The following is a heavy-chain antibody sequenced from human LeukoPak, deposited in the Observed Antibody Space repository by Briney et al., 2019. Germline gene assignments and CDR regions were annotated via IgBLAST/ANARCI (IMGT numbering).Heavy chain of an antibody. D-gene: IGHD3-22*01. CDR2: IYHSGST. J-gene: IGHJ3*02. CDR1: GYSISSGYY. V-gene: IGHV4-38-2*02. Sequence: SETLSLTCTVSGYSISSGYYWGWIRQPPGKGLEWIGSIYHSGSTYYNPSLKSRVTISVDTSKNQFSLKLSSVIAADTAVYYCARGYYDSSGYYFAMGAFDIWGQGTMVTVSS. CDR3: ARGYYDSSGYYFAMGAFDI.